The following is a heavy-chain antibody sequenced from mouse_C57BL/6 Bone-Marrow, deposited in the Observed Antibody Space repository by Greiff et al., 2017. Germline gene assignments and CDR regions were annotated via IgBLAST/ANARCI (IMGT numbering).Heavy chain of an antibody. CDR1: GFTFSSYT. D-gene: IGHD1-1*01. J-gene: IGHJ3*01. V-gene: IGHV5-9*01. CDR3: ARQGFHTGWFAY. CDR2: ISGGGGNT. Sequence: DVQLVASGGGLVKPGGSLKLSCAASGFTFSSYTMSWVRQTPEKRLEWVATISGGGGNTYYPDSVKGRFTISRDNAKNTLYLQMSSLRSEDTALYYCARQGFHTGWFAYWGQGTLGTVSA.